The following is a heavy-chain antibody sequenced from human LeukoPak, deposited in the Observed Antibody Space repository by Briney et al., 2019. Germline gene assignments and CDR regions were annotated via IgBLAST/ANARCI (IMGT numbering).Heavy chain of an antibody. V-gene: IGHV3-9*01. CDR1: GFTFDDYA. Sequence: GGSLRLSCAASGFTFDDYAMHWVRRAPGKGLEWVSGISWNSGSIGYADSVKGRFTISRDNAKNSLYLQVNSLRAEDTALYYCAKDKHYYGSGTICDWGQGTLVTVSS. CDR2: ISWNSGSI. D-gene: IGHD3-10*01. J-gene: IGHJ4*02. CDR3: AKDKHYYGSGTICD.